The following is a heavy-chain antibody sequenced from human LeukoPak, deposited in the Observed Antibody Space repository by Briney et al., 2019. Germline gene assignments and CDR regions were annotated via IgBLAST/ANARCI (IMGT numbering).Heavy chain of an antibody. D-gene: IGHD3-22*01. Sequence: SETLSLTCAVSGGSISSGGYSWSWIRQPPGKGLEWIGYIYHSGSTYYNPSLKSRVTISVDRSKNQFSLKLSSVTAADTAVYYCARVFGYDSRGYYYFDYWGQGTLVTVSS. CDR1: GGSISSGGYS. CDR2: IYHSGST. CDR3: ARVFGYDSRGYYYFDY. J-gene: IGHJ4*02. V-gene: IGHV4-30-2*01.